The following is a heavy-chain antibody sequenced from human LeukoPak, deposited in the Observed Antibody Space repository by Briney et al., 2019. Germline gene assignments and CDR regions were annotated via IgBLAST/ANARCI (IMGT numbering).Heavy chain of an antibody. J-gene: IGHJ4*02. CDR3: ARSRGYSYVYFDY. CDR1: GFTFTNYA. D-gene: IGHD5-18*01. Sequence: GGSLRLSCAASGFTFTNYAMSWVRQAPGKGLEWVSYISSSGSTIYYADSVKGRFTISRDNAKNSLYLQMNSLRAEDTAVYYCARSRGYSYVYFDYWGQGTLVTVSS. CDR2: ISSSGSTI. V-gene: IGHV3-11*01.